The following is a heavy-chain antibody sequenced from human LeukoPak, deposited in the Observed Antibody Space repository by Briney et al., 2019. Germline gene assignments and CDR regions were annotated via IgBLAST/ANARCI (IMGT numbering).Heavy chain of an antibody. D-gene: IGHD3-3*01. J-gene: IGHJ3*02. CDR1: GGPISGYY. Sequence: SQTLSLTCTVSGGPISGYYWSWIRQPPGKGLEWIGSIYYSGSTYYNPSLKSRVTISVDTSKNQFSLKLSSVTAADTAVYYCARDRVDYDFWSGYSGHDAFDIWGQGTMVTVSS. V-gene: IGHV4-59*12. CDR3: ARDRVDYDFWSGYSGHDAFDI. CDR2: IYYSGST.